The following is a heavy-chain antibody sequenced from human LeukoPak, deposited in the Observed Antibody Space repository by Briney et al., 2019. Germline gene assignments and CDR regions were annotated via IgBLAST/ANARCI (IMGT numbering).Heavy chain of an antibody. CDR3: ARVGYCSGGSCYNAGDY. V-gene: IGHV4-30-4*01. CDR1: GGSFSGYY. D-gene: IGHD2-15*01. J-gene: IGHJ4*02. Sequence: SETLSLTCAVYGGSFSGYYWSWIRQPPGKGLEWIGYIYYSGSTYYNPSLKSRVTISVDTSKNQFSLKLSSVTAADTAVYYCARVGYCSGGSCYNAGDYWGQGTLVTVSS. CDR2: IYYSGST.